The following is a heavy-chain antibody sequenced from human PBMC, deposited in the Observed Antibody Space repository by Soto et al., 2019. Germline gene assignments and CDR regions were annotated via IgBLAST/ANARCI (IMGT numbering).Heavy chain of an antibody. CDR3: AVPGPAGV. D-gene: IGHD4-17*01. CDR2: VYHNGNT. V-gene: IGHV4-59*01. J-gene: IGHJ2*01. Sequence: QVRLQASGPGLVKPSETLSLTCSVSGVSIRSFFWSWIRQAPDKKMEWIGYVYHNGNTNYNPSFKSRVTLSVDTSNNQLSPRLKSVTSADSAVYYCAVPGPAGVWGRGTRVTVSS. CDR1: GVSIRSFF.